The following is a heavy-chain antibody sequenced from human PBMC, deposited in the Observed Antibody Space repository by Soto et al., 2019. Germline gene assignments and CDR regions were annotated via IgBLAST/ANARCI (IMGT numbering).Heavy chain of an antibody. CDR1: GFTFSSYG. CDR3: ARMNYYDSSGYKLYYYYGMDV. CDR2: IWYDGSNK. D-gene: IGHD3-22*01. J-gene: IGHJ6*02. Sequence: QVQLVESGGGVVQPGRSLRLSCAASGFTFSSYGMHWVRQAPGKGLEWVAVIWYDGSNKYYADSVKGRFTISRDNSKNTLYLQMNSLRAEDTAVYYCARMNYYDSSGYKLYYYYGMDVWGQGTTVTVSS. V-gene: IGHV3-33*01.